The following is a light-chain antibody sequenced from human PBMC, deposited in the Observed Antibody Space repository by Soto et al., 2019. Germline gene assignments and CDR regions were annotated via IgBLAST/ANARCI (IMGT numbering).Light chain of an antibody. Sequence: DIQMTQSPSYLSASVGDRVTITCRASQSISSYLNWYQQKPGKAPKLLIYAASSLQSGVPSRFSGSGSGTDFTLTISSLQPEDFATYYCQQSYSTPFTVGPGTKVDIK. CDR2: AAS. V-gene: IGKV1-39*01. J-gene: IGKJ3*01. CDR3: QQSYSTPFT. CDR1: QSISSY.